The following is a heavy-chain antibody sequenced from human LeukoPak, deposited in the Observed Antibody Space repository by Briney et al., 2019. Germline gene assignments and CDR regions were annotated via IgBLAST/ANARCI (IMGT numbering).Heavy chain of an antibody. D-gene: IGHD5/OR15-5a*01. J-gene: IGHJ2*01. Sequence: GGSLRLSCAASGFTVSNNYLAWVRQAPGRGLEWVSSLYAGGATHYADSVKGRFFISRDNSKDTLYLEMNSLRAEDTALYFCARIYDANSMRHFDLWGRGTLVSVSS. CDR2: LYAGGAT. CDR1: GFTVSNNY. CDR3: ARIYDANSMRHFDL. V-gene: IGHV3-53*01.